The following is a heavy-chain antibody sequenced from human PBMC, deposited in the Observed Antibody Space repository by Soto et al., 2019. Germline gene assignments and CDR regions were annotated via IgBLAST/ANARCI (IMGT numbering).Heavy chain of an antibody. J-gene: IGHJ4*02. D-gene: IGHD1-1*01. CDR2: ISWNSGSI. Sequence: PGGSLRLSCAASGFTFDDYAMHWVRQAPGKGLEWVSGISWNSGSIGYADSVKGRFTISRDNAKNSLYLQMNSLRAEDTALYYCAKSRVGPIRYTFDYWGQGTLVTVSS. V-gene: IGHV3-9*01. CDR1: GFTFDDYA. CDR3: AKSRVGPIRYTFDY.